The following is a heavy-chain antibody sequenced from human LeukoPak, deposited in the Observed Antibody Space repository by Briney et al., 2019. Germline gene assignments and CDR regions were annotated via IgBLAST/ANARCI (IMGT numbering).Heavy chain of an antibody. Sequence: GGSLRLSCAAFGFTFSSYSMNWVRQAPGKGLEWVSYISSSSSTIYYADSVKGRFTISRDNAKNSLYLQMNSLRAEDTAVYYCAREQGLLTDYWGQGTLVTVSS. CDR1: GFTFSSYS. V-gene: IGHV3-48*01. J-gene: IGHJ4*02. CDR3: AREQGLLTDY. CDR2: ISSSSSTI. D-gene: IGHD1-26*01.